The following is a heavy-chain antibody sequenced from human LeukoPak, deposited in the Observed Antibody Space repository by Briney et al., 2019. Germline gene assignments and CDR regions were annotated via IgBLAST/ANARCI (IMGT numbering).Heavy chain of an antibody. CDR3: AASDGSFDY. Sequence: GGSLRLSCVTSGFTISNYNMNWVRQAPGKGLEWVSSISSSSTYIYYADSMEGRFTISRDNAKNSLFLQMNSLSAEDTAVYYCAASDGSFDYWGQGTLVTVSS. J-gene: IGHJ4*02. CDR2: ISSSSTYI. CDR1: GFTISNYN. V-gene: IGHV3-21*01. D-gene: IGHD5-24*01.